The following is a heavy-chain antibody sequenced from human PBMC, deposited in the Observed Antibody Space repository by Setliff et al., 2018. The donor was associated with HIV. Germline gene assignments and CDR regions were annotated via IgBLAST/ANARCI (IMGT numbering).Heavy chain of an antibody. D-gene: IGHD3-10*01. J-gene: IGHJ5*02. Sequence: PSETLSLTCTVSGGSLRTFHWTWLRQATGKGLEWLGHIYDVGVTNYNPSLKNPVTISLDASQTRCSLTFASVTATDTAVYFCAKRRGSGTLYDAFDPWGQGILVTVSS. CDR1: GGSLRTFH. CDR3: AKRRGSGTLYDAFDP. V-gene: IGHV4-59*08. CDR2: IYDVGVT.